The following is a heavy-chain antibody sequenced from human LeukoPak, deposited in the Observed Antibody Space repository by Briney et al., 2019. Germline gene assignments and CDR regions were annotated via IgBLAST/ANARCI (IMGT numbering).Heavy chain of an antibody. CDR3: ARDRGYCSGGSCYSGIDY. Sequence: GGSLRLSCAASGFTFSSYAMHWVRQAPGKGLEWVAVISYDGSNKYYADSVKGRFTISRDNSKNTLYLQMNSLRAEDTAVYYCARDRGYCSGGSCYSGIDYWGQGTLVTVPS. V-gene: IGHV3-30*01. CDR2: ISYDGSNK. D-gene: IGHD2-15*01. J-gene: IGHJ4*02. CDR1: GFTFSSYA.